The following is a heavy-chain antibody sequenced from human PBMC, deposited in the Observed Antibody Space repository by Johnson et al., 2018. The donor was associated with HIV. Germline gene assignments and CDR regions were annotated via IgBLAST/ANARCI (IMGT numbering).Heavy chain of an antibody. CDR1: GFSVSDNY. D-gene: IGHD3-10*01. CDR2: ISRDGGTE. CDR3: AVGIKLWFASEGDAFDI. J-gene: IGHJ3*02. V-gene: IGHV3-66*02. Sequence: VQLVESGGGLIHPGGSLRLSCVASGFSVSDNYMSWVRQAPGEGLDWVAFISRDGGTEYYADSVKGRFAISRDNAKSTLYLLMNYLTPEDTAMYYCAVGIKLWFASEGDAFDIWGQGAMVSVSS.